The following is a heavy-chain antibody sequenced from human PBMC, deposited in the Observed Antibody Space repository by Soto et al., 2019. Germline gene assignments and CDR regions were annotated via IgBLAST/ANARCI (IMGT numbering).Heavy chain of an antibody. CDR2: IIPIFGTA. CDR1: GGTFSSYA. V-gene: IGHV1-69*01. D-gene: IGHD2-15*01. J-gene: IGHJ3*02. Sequence: QVQLVQSGAEVKKPGSSVKVSCKASGGTFSSYAISWVRLAPGQGLEWMGGIIPIFGTANYPQKIQGRVTITSEESTSTADMELSRLRSEDTAVHFCARPKVVTDAFDIGGQGTMVTVSS. CDR3: ARPKVVTDAFDI.